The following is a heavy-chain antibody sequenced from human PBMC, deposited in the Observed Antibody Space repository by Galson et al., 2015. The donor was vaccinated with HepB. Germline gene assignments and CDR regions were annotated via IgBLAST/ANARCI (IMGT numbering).Heavy chain of an antibody. CDR3: AKDPGASWYDFWSGYSTNWFDP. CDR2: ISGSGGST. J-gene: IGHJ5*02. V-gene: IGHV3-23*01. D-gene: IGHD3-3*01. Sequence: SLRLSCAASGFAFSSYAMSWVRQAPGKGLEWVSAISGSGGSTYYADSVKGRFTISRDNSKNTLYLQMNSLRAEDTAVYYCAKDPGASWYDFWSGYSTNWFDPWGQGTLVTVSS. CDR1: GFAFSSYA.